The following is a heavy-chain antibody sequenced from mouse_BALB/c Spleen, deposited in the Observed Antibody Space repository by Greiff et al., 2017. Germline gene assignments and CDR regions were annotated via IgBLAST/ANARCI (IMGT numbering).Heavy chain of an antibody. CDR2: IYPGDGDT. CDR1: GYTFTSYW. J-gene: IGHJ2*01. CDR3: ARGRDYRYFDY. Sequence: QVQLKESGAELARPGASVKLSCKASGYTFTSYWMQWVKQRPGQGLEWIGAIYPGDGDTSYNQKFKGKATLTADKSSSTAYMQLSSLTSEDSAVYYCARGRDYRYFDYWGQGTTLTVSS. V-gene: IGHV1-87*01. D-gene: IGHD2-14*01.